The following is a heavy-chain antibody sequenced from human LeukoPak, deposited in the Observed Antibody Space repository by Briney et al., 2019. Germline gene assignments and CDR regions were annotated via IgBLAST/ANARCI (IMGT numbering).Heavy chain of an antibody. CDR3: AKDPPYYYDSSGYGGGAFDI. J-gene: IGHJ3*02. D-gene: IGHD3-22*01. Sequence: TGGSLRLSCAASGFSFSSYSMNWVRQAPGKGLEWVSAISGSGGSTYYADSVKGRFTISRDNSKNTVYLQMNSLRAEDTAVYYCAKDPPYYYDSSGYGGGAFDIWGQGTMVTVSS. V-gene: IGHV3-23*01. CDR1: GFSFSSYS. CDR2: ISGSGGST.